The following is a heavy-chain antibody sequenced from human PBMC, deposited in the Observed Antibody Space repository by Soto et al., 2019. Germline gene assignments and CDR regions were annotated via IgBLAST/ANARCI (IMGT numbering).Heavy chain of an antibody. CDR1: GFSSSSYG. D-gene: IGHD3-3*01. CDR3: ARGQSYYDFWSGYGMDV. J-gene: IGHJ6*02. V-gene: IGHV3-33*01. CDR2: IWYDGSNK. Sequence: HPGGPPRLSGAACGFSSSSYGVCRVLQAPGTGLEWVAGIWYDGSNKYNTDAVKGRFTITRDNSKNTLYLQMNSLRAEDTAVYYCARGQSYYDFWSGYGMDVWGQGTTVTVSS.